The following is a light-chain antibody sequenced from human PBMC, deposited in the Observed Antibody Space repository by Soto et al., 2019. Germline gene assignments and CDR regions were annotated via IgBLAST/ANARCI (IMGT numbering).Light chain of an antibody. J-gene: IGKJ1*01. V-gene: IGKV3-15*01. CDR3: QQYNNWPPW. Sequence: EIVMTQSPATLSVSPGERATLSCRASQSVSNNLAWYQQKPGQAPRLLIYGASTRATGIPARFSGSGSGTEFTLTISSLQSEDFAVYYCQQYNNWPPWFGQGTKVEIK. CDR2: GAS. CDR1: QSVSNN.